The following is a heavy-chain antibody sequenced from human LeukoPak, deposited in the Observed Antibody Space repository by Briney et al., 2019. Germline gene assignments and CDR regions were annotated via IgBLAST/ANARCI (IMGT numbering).Heavy chain of an antibody. CDR3: ARVHAVSGYYSSTLLNFDY. CDR1: GFTFSSYA. CDR2: IKQDGSEQ. V-gene: IGHV3-7*01. J-gene: IGHJ4*02. Sequence: GGSLRLSCAASGFTFSSYAMSWVRQAPGKGLEWVADIKQDGSEQYYVDSVKGRFTISRDNAKNSLYLQINSLRAEDTAVYYCARVHAVSGYYSSTLLNFDYWGQGTLVTVSS. D-gene: IGHD3-22*01.